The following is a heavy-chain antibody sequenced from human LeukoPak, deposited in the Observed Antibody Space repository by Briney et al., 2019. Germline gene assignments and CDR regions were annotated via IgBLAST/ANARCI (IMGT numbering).Heavy chain of an antibody. J-gene: IGHJ4*02. CDR1: GFTFSSYW. V-gene: IGHV3-74*01. CDR2: IKTDGRTT. Sequence: GGSLRLSCAAPGFTFSSYWMHWVRQVPGKGLVWVSRIKTDGRTTNYADSVKGRFTISRDNAKNTLYLQMNSLRVEDTAVYYCARDPRGYSYGHLNYWGQGTLVTVPS. CDR3: ARDPRGYSYGHLNY. D-gene: IGHD5-12*01.